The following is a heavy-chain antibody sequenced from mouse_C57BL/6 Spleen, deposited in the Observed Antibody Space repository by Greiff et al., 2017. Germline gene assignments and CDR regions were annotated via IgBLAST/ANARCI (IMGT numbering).Heavy chain of an antibody. CDR1: GYKFTDDY. CDR3: ARMDYYGSSRFDY. D-gene: IGHD1-1*01. CDR2: INPNNGGT. J-gene: IGHJ2*01. V-gene: IGHV1-26*01. Sequence: VQLQHSGPELVKPGASVQISCKASGYKFTDDYMNWVKQSHGKSLEWIGDINPNNGGTSYNQKFKGKATLTVDTSSSTAYMELRSLTSEDSAVYYCARMDYYGSSRFDYWGQGTTLTVSS.